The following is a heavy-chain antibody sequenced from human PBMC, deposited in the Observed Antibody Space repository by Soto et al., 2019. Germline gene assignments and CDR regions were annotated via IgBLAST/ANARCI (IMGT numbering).Heavy chain of an antibody. J-gene: IGHJ1*01. CDR1: GFTFSSYS. Sequence: EVQLVESGGGLVKPGGSLTLSCAASGFTFSSYSMNWVRQAPGKGLEWVSSISSSSRHIYYEDSVKGRFTISRDNAKNSLYLQMNSLRAEDTAMYFCARDPSDLWEPDQYFPHWGQGTLVAVSS. V-gene: IGHV3-21*01. D-gene: IGHD1-26*01. CDR2: ISSSSRHI. CDR3: ARDPSDLWEPDQYFPH.